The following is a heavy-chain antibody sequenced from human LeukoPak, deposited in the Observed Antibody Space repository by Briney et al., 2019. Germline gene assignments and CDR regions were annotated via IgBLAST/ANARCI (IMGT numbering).Heavy chain of an antibody. J-gene: IGHJ3*02. Sequence: ASVKVSCKASGYTFTGYYMHWVRQAPGQGLEWMGWINPNSFGTNYAQKFQGRVTMTRDTSISTAYMELSRLRSDDTAVYYCARRYYDSSGEGAFDIWGQGTMVTVSS. CDR2: INPNSFGT. CDR3: ARRYYDSSGEGAFDI. D-gene: IGHD3-22*01. CDR1: GYTFTGYY. V-gene: IGHV1-2*02.